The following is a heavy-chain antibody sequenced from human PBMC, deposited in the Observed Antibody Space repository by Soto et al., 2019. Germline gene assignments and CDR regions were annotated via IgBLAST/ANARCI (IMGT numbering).Heavy chain of an antibody. CDR1: GFTFGDYA. CDR3: LRDLLGVLAFDL. CDR2: IRSKVSGGTA. J-gene: IGHJ3*01. V-gene: IGHV3-49*03. D-gene: IGHD3-16*01. Sequence: GGSLRLSCTTSGFTFGDYAVSWLRQAPGKGLEWVSFIRSKVSGGTAEYAASVNGRFTISGDDSKSIAYLQMNSLKIEDTAVYYCLRDLLGVLAFDLRCQGTMVTVS.